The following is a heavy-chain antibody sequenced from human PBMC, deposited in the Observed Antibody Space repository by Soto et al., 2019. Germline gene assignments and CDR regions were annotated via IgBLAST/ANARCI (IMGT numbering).Heavy chain of an antibody. V-gene: IGHV3-23*01. Sequence: GGSLRLSCAASGFTFSSYAMSWVRQAPGKGLEWVSAISGSGGSTYYADSVKGRFTISRDNSKNTLYLQMNSLRAEDTAVYYCARSYGPTGEFDYWGQGTLVTVSS. J-gene: IGHJ4*02. CDR2: ISGSGGST. D-gene: IGHD5-18*01. CDR1: GFTFSSYA. CDR3: ARSYGPTGEFDY.